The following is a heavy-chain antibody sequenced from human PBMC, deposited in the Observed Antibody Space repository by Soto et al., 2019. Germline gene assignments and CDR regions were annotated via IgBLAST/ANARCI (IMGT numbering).Heavy chain of an antibody. CDR3: ARGSFSSSGYDL. V-gene: IGHV4-59*01. J-gene: IGHJ4*02. CDR1: GGSISSYY. CDR2: IYYSGST. D-gene: IGHD6-13*01. Sequence: ETLSLTCTVSGGSISSYYWSWIRQPPGKGLEWIGYIYYSGSTNYNPSLKSRVTISVDTSKNQFSLKLSSVTAADTAVYYCARGSFSSSGYDLWGQGTLVTVSS.